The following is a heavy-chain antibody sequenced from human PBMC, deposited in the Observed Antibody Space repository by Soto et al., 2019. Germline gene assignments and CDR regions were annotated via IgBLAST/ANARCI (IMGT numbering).Heavy chain of an antibody. V-gene: IGHV3-48*04. D-gene: IGHD2-21*02. J-gene: IGHJ4*02. CDR3: ATVGVVTPFDY. CDR1: GFTFSSYA. Sequence: GGSLRLSCAASGFTFSSYAMSWVRQAPGKGLEWVSYISSSSSTIYYADSVKGRFTISRDNAKNSLYLQMNSLRAEDTAVYYCATVGVVTPFDYWGQGTLVTVSS. CDR2: ISSSSSTI.